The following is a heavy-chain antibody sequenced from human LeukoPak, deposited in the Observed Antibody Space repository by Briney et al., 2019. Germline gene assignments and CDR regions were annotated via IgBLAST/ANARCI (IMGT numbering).Heavy chain of an antibody. Sequence: GASVKVSCKASGGTFSSYAISWVRQAPGQGLEWMGRIIPILGIANYAQKFQGRVTMTRDTSTSTVYMELSSLRSEDTAVYYCARGEDIVVVPAAPTDYWGQGTLVTVSS. J-gene: IGHJ4*02. CDR3: ARGEDIVVVPAAPTDY. CDR2: IIPILGIA. CDR1: GGTFSSYA. D-gene: IGHD2-2*01. V-gene: IGHV1-69*04.